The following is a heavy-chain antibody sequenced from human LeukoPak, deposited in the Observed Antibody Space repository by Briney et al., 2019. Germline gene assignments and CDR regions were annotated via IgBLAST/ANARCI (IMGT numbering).Heavy chain of an antibody. CDR3: ATGNYYDSRGYYTFGH. CDR2: INGDGSTT. D-gene: IGHD3-22*01. V-gene: IGHV3-74*01. J-gene: IGHJ4*02. CDR1: GFAFNKYW. Sequence: GGSLRLSCAASGFAFNKYWMHWVRQAPGKGLVWVSRINGDGSTTSYADSVKGGFTISRDNAKNTLYLQMSSLRAEDTAEYYCATGNYYDSRGYYTFGHWGQGTLVTVSS.